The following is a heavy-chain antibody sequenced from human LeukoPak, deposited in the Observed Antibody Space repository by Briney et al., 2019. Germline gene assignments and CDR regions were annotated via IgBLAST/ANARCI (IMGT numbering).Heavy chain of an antibody. Sequence: KPGGSLRLSCAASGFTFSSYSMNWVRQAPGKGLEWVSSISSSSSYIYYADSVKGRFTISRDNAKNSLYLQMTSLRAEDTAVYYCARDGYYDILTGYSNYYFDYWGQGTLVTVSS. J-gene: IGHJ4*02. CDR2: ISSSSSYI. CDR3: ARDGYYDILTGYSNYYFDY. V-gene: IGHV3-21*01. CDR1: GFTFSSYS. D-gene: IGHD3-9*01.